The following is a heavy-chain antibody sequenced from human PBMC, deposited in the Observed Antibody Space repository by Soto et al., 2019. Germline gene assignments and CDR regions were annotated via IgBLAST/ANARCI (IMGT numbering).Heavy chain of an antibody. CDR1: GFTFRSHW. Sequence: PGGSLRLSCAASGFTFRSHWMHWVRQGQGKGLEWVAVIWYDGSKKYYVDSVKGRFTISRDNSKNTLYLQMNSLRAEDTAVYYCARDGYCSGGSCYSVPVFDYWGQGTLVTVSS. CDR2: IWYDGSKK. V-gene: IGHV3-33*08. CDR3: ARDGYCSGGSCYSVPVFDY. J-gene: IGHJ4*02. D-gene: IGHD2-15*01.